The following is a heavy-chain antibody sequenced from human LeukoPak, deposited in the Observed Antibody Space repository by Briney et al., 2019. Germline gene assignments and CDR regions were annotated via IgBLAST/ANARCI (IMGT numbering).Heavy chain of an antibody. CDR2: IYYSGST. Sequence: SETLSLTCTVSGGSISSGGYYWSWIRQHPGKGLEWIGYIYYSGSTYYNPSLKSRVTISVDTSKNQFSLKLSSVTAADTAVYYCARGGYVNNWFGPWGQGTLVTVSS. D-gene: IGHD5-12*01. V-gene: IGHV4-31*03. J-gene: IGHJ5*02. CDR1: GGSISSGGYY. CDR3: ARGGYVNNWFGP.